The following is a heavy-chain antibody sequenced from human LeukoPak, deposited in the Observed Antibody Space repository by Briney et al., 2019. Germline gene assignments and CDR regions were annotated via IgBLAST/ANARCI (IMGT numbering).Heavy chain of an antibody. J-gene: IGHJ4*02. V-gene: IGHV3-48*01. Sequence: PGGSLRLSCVASEFTFTTYTMNWVRQAPGKGLEWVSYIGNGGHIMYYADSVKGRFTISRDDAQNSLYLQLNRLRPEDTAVYYCARDLFQQALDYWGQGTLVTVSS. CDR1: EFTFTTYT. CDR2: IGNGGHIM. CDR3: ARDLFQQALDY.